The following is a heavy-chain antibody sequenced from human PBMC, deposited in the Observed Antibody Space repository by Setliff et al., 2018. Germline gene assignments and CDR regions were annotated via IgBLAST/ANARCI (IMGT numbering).Heavy chain of an antibody. D-gene: IGHD6-13*01. Sequence: PGGSLRLSCAASGFMFGSYAMHWVRQAPGRGPEWLAVISYDGSHDYYADSVRGRFTISRDNSNNTLYMQMNSLRAEDTAVYYCVKDVVGYSSTWPKRDYFDYWGQGTLVTVSS. J-gene: IGHJ4*02. CDR2: ISYDGSHD. CDR1: GFMFGSYA. CDR3: VKDVVGYSSTWPKRDYFDY. V-gene: IGHV3-30-3*01.